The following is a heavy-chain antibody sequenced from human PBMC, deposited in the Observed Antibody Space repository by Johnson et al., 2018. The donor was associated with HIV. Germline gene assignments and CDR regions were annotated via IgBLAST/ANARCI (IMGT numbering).Heavy chain of an antibody. D-gene: IGHD6-19*01. V-gene: IGHV3-7*01. Sequence: VQLVESGGGLVQPGGSLRLSCAASGFTFSSYWMSWVRQAPGKGLEWVANIKQDGSEKCYVDSVKGRLTISRDNAKNSLYLQMNSLRAEDTAVYYCARSGYSSGWYVRAFDIWGQGTMVTVSS. CDR1: GFTFSSYW. CDR3: ARSGYSSGWYVRAFDI. CDR2: IKQDGSEK. J-gene: IGHJ3*02.